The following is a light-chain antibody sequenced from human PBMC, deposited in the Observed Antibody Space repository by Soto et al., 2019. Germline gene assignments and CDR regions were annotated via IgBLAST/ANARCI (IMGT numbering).Light chain of an antibody. J-gene: IGKJ4*01. CDR3: QQSDKLPLT. CDR2: DAS. CDR1: QGISRS. V-gene: IGKV1-33*01. Sequence: DIQMTQSPSSLSASVGDRVTITCQASQGISRSLNWFQQKPGKAPKLLLYDASNLETGVPSRFSGSGSGTNFTFTVSSLQPEDIATYYCQQSDKLPLTFGRGTKVEIK.